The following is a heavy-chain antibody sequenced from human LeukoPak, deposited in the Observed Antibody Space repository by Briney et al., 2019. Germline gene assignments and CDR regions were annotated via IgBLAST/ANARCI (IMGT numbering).Heavy chain of an antibody. CDR3: GAQDGYNYDY. CDR1: GGSISSGSYY. CDR2: IYTSGST. V-gene: IGHV4-61*02. J-gene: IGHJ4*02. Sequence: SQTLSLTCTVSGGSISSGSYYWSWIRQPAGKGLEWIGRIYTSGSTNYNPSLKSRVTISVDTSKNQFSLKLSSVTAADKGVYYCGAQDGYNYDYWGQGTLVTVSS. D-gene: IGHD5-24*01.